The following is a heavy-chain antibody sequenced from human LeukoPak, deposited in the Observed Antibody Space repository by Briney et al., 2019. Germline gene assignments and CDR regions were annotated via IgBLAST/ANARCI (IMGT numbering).Heavy chain of an antibody. Sequence: ASVKVSCKVSGYTLTELSMHWVRQAPGKGLEWMGGFDPEDGETIYAQKFQGRVTMTEDTSTDTAYMELSSLRSEDTAVYYYATAPRGYDSNFDYWGQGTLVTVSS. CDR3: ATAPRGYDSNFDY. CDR1: GYTLTELS. D-gene: IGHD5-12*01. CDR2: FDPEDGET. J-gene: IGHJ4*02. V-gene: IGHV1-24*01.